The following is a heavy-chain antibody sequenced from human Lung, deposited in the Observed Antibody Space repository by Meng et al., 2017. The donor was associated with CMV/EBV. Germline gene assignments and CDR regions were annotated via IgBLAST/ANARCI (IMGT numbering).Heavy chain of an antibody. J-gene: IGHJ6*02. D-gene: IGHD1-26*01. Sequence: GESLKISCTASGFYFSDYGMHWVRQAPGKGLEWLTFTHYDESDKYYTDSVKGRFTISRDNSKKTLYLQMNSLGAEDTAVYYCARSYNGKYYPPYYYYYYGMDVWGQGTTVTVSS. CDR3: ARSYNGKYYPPYYYYYYGMDV. V-gene: IGHV3-30*02. CDR1: GFYFSDYG. CDR2: THYDESDK.